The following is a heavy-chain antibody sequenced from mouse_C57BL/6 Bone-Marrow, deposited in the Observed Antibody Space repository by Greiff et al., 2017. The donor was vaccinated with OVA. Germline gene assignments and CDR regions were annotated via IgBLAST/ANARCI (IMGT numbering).Heavy chain of an antibody. CDR1: GYTFTSYW. CDR3: APSDYGSSYGYFDV. J-gene: IGHJ1*03. Sequence: QVQLQQPGAELVRPGSSVKLSCKASGYTFTSYWMHWVKQRPIQGLEWIGNIDPSDSETHYNQKFKDKATLTVDKSSSTAYMQLSSLTSEDSAVYYCAPSDYGSSYGYFDVWGTGTTVTVSS. CDR2: IDPSDSET. V-gene: IGHV1-52*01. D-gene: IGHD1-1*01.